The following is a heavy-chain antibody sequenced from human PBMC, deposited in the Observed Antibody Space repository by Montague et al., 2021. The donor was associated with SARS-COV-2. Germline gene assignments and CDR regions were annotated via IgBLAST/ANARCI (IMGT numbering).Heavy chain of an antibody. D-gene: IGHD3-9*01. Sequence: SETLSLTCTVSVRSISSSSYYWGWIRQPPGTGLEWIGSTYYSGSTYYNPSLKSRVTISVDTSKNQFSLKLSSVTAADTAVYYCATYYDILTGYYIDAFDIWGQGTMVTVSS. V-gene: IGHV4-39*01. J-gene: IGHJ3*02. CDR1: VRSISSSSYY. CDR3: ATYYDILTGYYIDAFDI. CDR2: TYYSGST.